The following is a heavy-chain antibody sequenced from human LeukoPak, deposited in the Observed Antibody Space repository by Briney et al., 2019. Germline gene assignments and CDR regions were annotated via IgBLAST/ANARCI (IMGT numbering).Heavy chain of an antibody. CDR1: GGTFSSYA. D-gene: IGHD3-16*02. CDR2: IIPIFGTV. CDR3: ARVSSEIASRDYVWGSYRNPPYYFDY. V-gene: IGHV1-69*13. Sequence: SVKVSCKASGGTFSSYAISWVRQAPGQGLEWMGGIIPIFGTVNYAQKFQGRVTITADESTSTAYMELSSLRSEDTAVYYCARVSSEIASRDYVWGSYRNPPYYFDYWGQGTLVTVSS. J-gene: IGHJ4*02.